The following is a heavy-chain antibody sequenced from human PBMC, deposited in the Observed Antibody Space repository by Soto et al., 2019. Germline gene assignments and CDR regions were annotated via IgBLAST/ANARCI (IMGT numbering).Heavy chain of an antibody. CDR1: GYTFTSYG. CDR2: ISAYNGNT. V-gene: IGHV1-18*01. Sequence: GAPVKVSCKASGYTFTSYGISWVRQAPGQGLEWMGWISAYNGNTNYAQKLQGRVTMTTDTSTSTAYMELRSLRSDDTAVYYCARVLRFLEWLLSDYYYYGMDVWGQGTTVTVSS. CDR3: ARVLRFLEWLLSDYYYYGMDV. D-gene: IGHD3-3*01. J-gene: IGHJ6*02.